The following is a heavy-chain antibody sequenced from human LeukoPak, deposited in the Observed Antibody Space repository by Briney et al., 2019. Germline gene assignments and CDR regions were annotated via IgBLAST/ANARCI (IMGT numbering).Heavy chain of an antibody. V-gene: IGHV3-13*01. CDR3: ARDSPPEFYGDTNWFDP. D-gene: IGHD4-17*01. CDR1: GFTFSSYD. CDR2: IGTAGDT. J-gene: IGHJ5*02. Sequence: GGSLRLSCAASGFTFSSYDMHWVRQATGKGLEWVSAIGTAGDTYYPGSVKGRFTISRENAKNSLYLQMNSLRAGDTAVYYCARDSPPEFYGDTNWFDPWGQGTLVTVSS.